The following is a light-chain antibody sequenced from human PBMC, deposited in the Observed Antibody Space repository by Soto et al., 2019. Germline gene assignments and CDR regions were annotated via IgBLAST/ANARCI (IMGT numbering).Light chain of an antibody. CDR1: QGISRY. V-gene: IGKV1-9*01. CDR2: AAS. J-gene: IGKJ4*01. CDR3: QQLNTYPVT. Sequence: DVQMTQSPSTLSASVGDRVTITCRASQGISRYLAWYQQKPGRAPQLLISAASTLQSGVPSRFSGSGSGTHFTLVISSLQPEDFATYYCQQLNTYPVTFGGGTKVDI.